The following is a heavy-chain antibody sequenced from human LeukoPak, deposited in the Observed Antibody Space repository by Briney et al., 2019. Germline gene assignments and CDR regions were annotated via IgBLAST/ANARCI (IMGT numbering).Heavy chain of an antibody. V-gene: IGHV4-59*08. CDR3: ARRYCSGGSCYSAFDY. CDR2: SYYSGST. D-gene: IGHD2-15*01. CDR1: GGSISNYY. J-gene: IGHJ4*02. Sequence: SETLSLTCTVSGGSISNYYWSWIRQPPGKGLEWIGYSYYSGSTHYNPSLKSRLTMSVGTSKNQFSLKVSSVTAADTAVYYCARRYCSGGSCYSAFDYWGQGTLVTVSS.